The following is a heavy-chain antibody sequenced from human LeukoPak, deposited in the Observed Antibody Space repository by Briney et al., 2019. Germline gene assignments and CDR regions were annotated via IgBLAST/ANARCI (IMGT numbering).Heavy chain of an antibody. CDR3: ARGYCDSSGYIDY. CDR1: GFTFSSYW. D-gene: IGHD3-22*01. CDR2: INTDGSST. Sequence: PGGSLRLSCAASGFTFSSYWMHWVRQAPGKGLVWVSRINTDGSSTSYADSVKGRFTISRDNAKNTLYLQMNSLRAEDTAVYYCARGYCDSSGYIDYWGQGTLVTVSS. V-gene: IGHV3-74*01. J-gene: IGHJ4*02.